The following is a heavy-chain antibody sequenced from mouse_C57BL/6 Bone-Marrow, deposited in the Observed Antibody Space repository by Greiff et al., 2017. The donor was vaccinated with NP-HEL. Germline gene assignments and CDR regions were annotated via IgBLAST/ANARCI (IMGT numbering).Heavy chain of an antibody. Sequence: QVQLQQPGAELVKPGASVKLSCKASGYTFTSYWMHWVKQRPGQGLEWIGMIHPNSGSTNYNEKFKSKATLTVDKSSSTAYMQLSSLTSEDSAVYYCARVLRSPSYFDYWGQGTTLTVSS. J-gene: IGHJ2*01. CDR3: ARVLRSPSYFDY. CDR2: IHPNSGST. D-gene: IGHD1-1*01. V-gene: IGHV1-64*01. CDR1: GYTFTSYW.